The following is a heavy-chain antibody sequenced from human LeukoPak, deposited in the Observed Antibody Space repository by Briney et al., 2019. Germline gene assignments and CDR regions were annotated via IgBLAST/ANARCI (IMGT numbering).Heavy chain of an antibody. Sequence: GGSLRLSCAASGFTFSSYSMNWVRQAPGKGLEWVANIKKDGSENHYVDSVKGRFTISRDNAKNSLYLQMNSLRAEDTAVYYCARSGYSYGYYYFDYWGQGTLVTVSS. V-gene: IGHV3-7*04. CDR2: IKKDGSEN. D-gene: IGHD5-18*01. CDR3: ARSGYSYGYYYFDY. J-gene: IGHJ4*02. CDR1: GFTFSSYS.